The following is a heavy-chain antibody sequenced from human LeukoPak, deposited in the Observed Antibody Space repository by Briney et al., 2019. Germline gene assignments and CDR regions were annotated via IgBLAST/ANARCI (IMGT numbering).Heavy chain of an antibody. CDR3: ARGSGSDWAEYYFDY. CDR1: GPSITSNNYY. Sequence: SETLSLTCTVSGPSITSNNYYWNWIRQPAGKGLEWIGRIYSRGTTNYNPSLKSRVTISLGTSNNHFSLRLSSVTAADTAVYYCARGSGSDWAEYYFDYWGQGTLVTVSS. V-gene: IGHV4-61*10. J-gene: IGHJ4*02. D-gene: IGHD6-19*01. CDR2: IYSRGTT.